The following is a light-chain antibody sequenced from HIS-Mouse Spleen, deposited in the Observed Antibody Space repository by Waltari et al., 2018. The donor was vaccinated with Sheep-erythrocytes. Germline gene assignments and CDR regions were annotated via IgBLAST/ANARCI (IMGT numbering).Light chain of an antibody. V-gene: IGLV3-1*01. J-gene: IGLJ3*02. CDR1: KLGDKY. CDR3: QAWDSSTAWV. Sequence: SYELTQPPSVSMSPGQTASITCSGEKLGDKYACWYQQKPGQSPVLVIYQDSKRPSGIPDRFSGSNSGNTATLPISGTQAMDEADYYCQAWDSSTAWVFGGGTKLTVL. CDR2: QDS.